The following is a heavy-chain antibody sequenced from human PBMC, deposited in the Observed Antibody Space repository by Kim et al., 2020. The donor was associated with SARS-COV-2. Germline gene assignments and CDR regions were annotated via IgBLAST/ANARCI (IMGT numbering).Heavy chain of an antibody. CDR3: TTKKHVRGLPKKNYYYYGMDV. CDR2: IKSKTDGGTT. D-gene: IGHD2-15*01. J-gene: IGHJ6*02. CDR1: GFTFSNAW. Sequence: GGSLRLSCAASGFTFSNAWMSWVRQAPGKGLEWVGRIKSKTDGGTTDYAAPVKGRFTISRDDSKNTLYLQMNSLKTEDTAVYYCTTKKHVRGLPKKNYYYYGMDVWGQGTTVTVSS. V-gene: IGHV3-15*01.